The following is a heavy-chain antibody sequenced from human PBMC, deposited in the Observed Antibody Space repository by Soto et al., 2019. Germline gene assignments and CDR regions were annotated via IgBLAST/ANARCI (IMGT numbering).Heavy chain of an antibody. D-gene: IGHD2-21*02. CDR1: GATYSPFIAYA. J-gene: IGHJ3*01. CDR2: IIPLGSSQ. CDR3: ARSRDRCGGDCYSVYAAFDL. V-gene: IGHV1-69*04. Sequence: QVQLVQSGAEVKKSGSLLKVSCKASGATYSPFIAYAISWLRQAPGQGQEWMGSIIPLGSSQHYAEGFQGRATISADSSTFTVSLELTNLTSDDAAVYFCARSRDRCGGDCYSVYAAFDLWGQGTAVTVSS.